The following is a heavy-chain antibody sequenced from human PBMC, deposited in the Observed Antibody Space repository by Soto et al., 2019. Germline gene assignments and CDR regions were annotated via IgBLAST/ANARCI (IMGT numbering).Heavy chain of an antibody. J-gene: IGHJ5*02. D-gene: IGHD3-9*01. V-gene: IGHV5-51*01. Sequence: SLKISCKGSGYSFTSYWIGWVRQMPGKGLEWMGIIYPGDSDTRYSPSFQGQVTISADKSITTAYLQWSSRKASDTDRYYCSIXSYDILTGYLFDPWGQGTLVTVSS. CDR2: IYPGDSDT. CDR1: GYSFTSYW. CDR3: SIXSYDILTGYLFDP.